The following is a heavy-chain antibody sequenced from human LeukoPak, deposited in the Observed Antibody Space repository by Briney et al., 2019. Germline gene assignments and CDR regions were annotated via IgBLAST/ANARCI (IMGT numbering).Heavy chain of an antibody. CDR3: ARLSGAYYYHYYMDV. CDR2: IYPGDSDT. J-gene: IGHJ6*03. D-gene: IGHD3-10*01. CDR1: GYSFANYW. Sequence: GESLKISCQGSGYSFANYWIGWVRQMPGKGLEWMGIIYPGDSDTRYGPSIQGQVTISADKSISTAYLQWSSLKASGTAMYYCARLSGAYYYHYYMDVWGKGTTVTVS. V-gene: IGHV5-51*01.